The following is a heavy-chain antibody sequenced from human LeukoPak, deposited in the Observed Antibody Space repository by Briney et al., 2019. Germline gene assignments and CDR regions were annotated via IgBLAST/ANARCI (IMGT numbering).Heavy chain of an antibody. V-gene: IGHV3-9*01. Sequence: GGSLRLSCAASGFTFSSYSMNWVRQAPGKGLEWVSGISWNSGSIGYADSVKGRFTISRDNAKNSLYLQMNSLRPEDTALYYCAKDSKRKVLGYCSGGSCYLKDDAFDIWGQGTMVTVSS. CDR2: ISWNSGSI. CDR3: AKDSKRKVLGYCSGGSCYLKDDAFDI. D-gene: IGHD2-15*01. CDR1: GFTFSSYS. J-gene: IGHJ3*02.